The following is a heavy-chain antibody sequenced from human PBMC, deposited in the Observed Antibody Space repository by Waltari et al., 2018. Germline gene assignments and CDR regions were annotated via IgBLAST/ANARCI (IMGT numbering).Heavy chain of an antibody. CDR3: AKGEDSSSSGDY. J-gene: IGHJ4*02. D-gene: IGHD6-6*01. Sequence: QVQLVESGGGVVQPGGSLSLACAASGFTFSSYGMHWVRQAPGKGLEWVAFIRYDGSNKYYADSVKGRFTISRDNSKNTLYLQMNSLRAEDTAVYYCAKGEDSSSSGDYWGQGTLVTVSS. CDR2: IRYDGSNK. V-gene: IGHV3-30*02. CDR1: GFTFSSYG.